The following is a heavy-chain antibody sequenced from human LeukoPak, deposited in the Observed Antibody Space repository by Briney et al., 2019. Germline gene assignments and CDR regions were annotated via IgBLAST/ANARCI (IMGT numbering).Heavy chain of an antibody. CDR3: ARDQEGFDY. J-gene: IGHJ4*02. CDR1: GYTFTSNY. V-gene: IGHV1-46*01. Sequence: RASVKVSCKASGYTFTSNYIHWVRQAPGQGLEWMGMIYPRDGSTSYAQKFQGRVTVTRDTSTSTVHMEQSGLRSEDTAVYYCARDQEGFDYWGQGTLVTVSS. CDR2: IYPRDGST.